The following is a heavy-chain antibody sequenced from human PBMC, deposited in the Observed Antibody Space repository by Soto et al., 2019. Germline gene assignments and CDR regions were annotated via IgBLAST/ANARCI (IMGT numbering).Heavy chain of an antibody. J-gene: IGHJ4*02. CDR2: INPSGGST. V-gene: IGHV1-46*03. CDR1: GYTFTSYY. Sequence: ASVKVSCKASGYTFTSYYMHWVRQAPGQGLEWMGIINPSGGSTSYAQKFQGRVTMTRDTSTSTVYMELSSLRSEDTAVYYCARGPGTYDILTGYHYYFDYWGQGTLVTVSS. D-gene: IGHD3-9*01. CDR3: ARGPGTYDILTGYHYYFDY.